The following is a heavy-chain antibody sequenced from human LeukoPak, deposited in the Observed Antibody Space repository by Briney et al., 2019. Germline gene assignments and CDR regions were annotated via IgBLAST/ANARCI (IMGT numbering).Heavy chain of an antibody. CDR2: IKEDGSAK. CDR3: ATEVYYMDV. V-gene: IGHV3-7*01. J-gene: IGHJ6*03. CDR1: GLTFSNYW. Sequence: PGGSLRLSCAASGLTFSNYWMSWVRQAPGKGLEWVANIKEDGSAKYYVDSVKGRFTISRDNAKNSLYLQMNSLRAEDTAVYYCATEVYYMDVWGKGTTVTVSS.